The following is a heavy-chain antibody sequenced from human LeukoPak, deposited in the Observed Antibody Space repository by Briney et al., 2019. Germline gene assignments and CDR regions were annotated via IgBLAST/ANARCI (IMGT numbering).Heavy chain of an antibody. V-gene: IGHV3-20*04. J-gene: IGHJ3*02. CDR1: GFTFDDYG. Sequence: GGSLRLSCAASGFTFDDYGMSWVRQAPGKGLEWVSCIDWNGGSTNYADSVKGRFTISRDNAKNSLYLHMNSLRAEDTAVYYCARAGGSSSWYWSEDAFDIWGQGTMVTVSS. CDR2: IDWNGGST. CDR3: ARAGGSSSWYWSEDAFDI. D-gene: IGHD6-13*01.